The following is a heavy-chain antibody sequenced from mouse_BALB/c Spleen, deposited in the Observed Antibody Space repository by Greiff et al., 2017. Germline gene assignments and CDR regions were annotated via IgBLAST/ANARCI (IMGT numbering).Heavy chain of an antibody. CDR1: GYTFSSYW. Sequence: QVQLQQSGAELMKPGASVKISCKATGYTFSSYWMHWVKQRPGQGLEWIGYINPSTGYTEYNQKFKDKATLTADKSSSTAYMQLSSLTSEDSAVYYCARFPHYYGSSYGYWGQGTTLTVSS. V-gene: IGHV1S26*01. J-gene: IGHJ2*01. CDR3: ARFPHYYGSSYGY. D-gene: IGHD1-1*01. CDR2: INPSTGYT.